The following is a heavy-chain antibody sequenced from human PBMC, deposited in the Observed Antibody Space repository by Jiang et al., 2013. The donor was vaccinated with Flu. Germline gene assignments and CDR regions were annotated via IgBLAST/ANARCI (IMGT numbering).Heavy chain of an antibody. Sequence: GPGLVKPSETLSLTCTVSGFSIRSGYYWDWIRQPPGKGLEWIGSIYQSGRTYYSASLKSRATISVNTPKNQFSLNLSSVTAADTAVYYCARDRSVGRGPSETGIDYWGLGTLVTVSS. CDR1: GFSIRSGYY. V-gene: IGHV4-38-2*02. CDR3: ARDRSVGRGPSETGIDY. J-gene: IGHJ4*02. CDR2: IYQSGRT. D-gene: IGHD1-26*01.